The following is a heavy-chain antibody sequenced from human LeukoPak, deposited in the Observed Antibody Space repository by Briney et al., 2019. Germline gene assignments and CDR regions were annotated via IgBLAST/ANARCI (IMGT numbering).Heavy chain of an antibody. CDR1: GFTFDDYG. CDR2: ISGSGGST. V-gene: IGHV3-23*01. D-gene: IGHD3-22*01. Sequence: GGSLRLSCAASGFTFDDYGMSWVRQAPGKGLEWVSAISGSGGSTYYADSVKGRFTISRDNSKDTLYLQMNSLRAEDTAVYYCAKVPTYYYDSSGYDWGQGTLVTVSS. J-gene: IGHJ4*02. CDR3: AKVPTYYYDSSGYD.